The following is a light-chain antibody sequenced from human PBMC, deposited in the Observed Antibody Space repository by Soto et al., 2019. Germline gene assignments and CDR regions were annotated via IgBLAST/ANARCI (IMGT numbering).Light chain of an antibody. J-gene: IGKJ4*01. Sequence: EIVLTQSPGTLSLSPGERATLSCRASQSVSRNYLAWYQQKPGQAPRLLIYGASSRATGIPDRFSGSGSGTDFTLTISRLEPEDFAVYYCQQFETFGGGTKVEIK. V-gene: IGKV3-20*01. CDR3: QQFET. CDR1: QSVSRNY. CDR2: GAS.